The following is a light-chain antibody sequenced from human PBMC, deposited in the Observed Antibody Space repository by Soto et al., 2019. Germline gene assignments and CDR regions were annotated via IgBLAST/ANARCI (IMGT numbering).Light chain of an antibody. J-gene: IGLJ3*02. CDR3: AAWDDSLRGNV. CDR1: SSSIGSNT. Sequence: QSVLTQPPSASGTPGQRVTISCSGSSSSIGSNTVNWYQQLPGPAPKLLIYGTNRRPSGVPDRFSGSKSGTSASLAISGLQSEDEADYYCAAWDDSLRGNVFGGGTKLTVL. CDR2: GTN. V-gene: IGLV1-44*01.